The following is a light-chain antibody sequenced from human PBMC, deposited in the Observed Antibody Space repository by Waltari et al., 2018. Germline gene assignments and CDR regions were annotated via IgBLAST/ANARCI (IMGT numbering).Light chain of an antibody. CDR1: SGSIASKH. J-gene: IGLJ2*01. CDR3: QSYDSSNLRV. Sequence: NFMLTQPHSVSESPGKTVTISCTRSSGSIASKHVQWYQQRPGSAPTTVIYEDKERPSGVPDRFSGSIDSSSNSASLTISGLKTEDEADYYCQSYDSSNLRVFGGGTKLTVL. CDR2: EDK. V-gene: IGLV6-57*03.